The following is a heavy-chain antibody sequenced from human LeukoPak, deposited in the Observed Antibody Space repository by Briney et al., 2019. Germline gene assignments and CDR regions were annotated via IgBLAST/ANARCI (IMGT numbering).Heavy chain of an antibody. CDR2: ISAYNGNT. Sequence: GASVKVSCKASGYTFTSYGISWVRQAPGQGLEWMGWISAYNGNTNYAQKLQGRVTMTTDTSTSTAYVELRSLRSDDTAVYYCAREGELVVFDYWGQGNPGHRLL. J-gene: IGHJ4*02. CDR3: AREGELVVFDY. D-gene: IGHD3-16*01. CDR1: GYTFTSYG. V-gene: IGHV1-18*01.